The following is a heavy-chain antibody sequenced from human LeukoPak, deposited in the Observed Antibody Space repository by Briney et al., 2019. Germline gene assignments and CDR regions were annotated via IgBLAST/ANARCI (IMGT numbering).Heavy chain of an antibody. J-gene: IGHJ4*02. CDR2: IKSKTDGGTT. Sequence: GGSLRLSCAASGFTFSRYSMNWVRQAPGKGLEWVGRIKSKTDGGTTDYAAPVKGRFTISRDDSKNTLYLQMNSLKTEDTAVYYCTTDNYDFWSGYYRGFDYWGQGTLVTVSS. CDR1: GFTFSRYS. CDR3: TTDNYDFWSGYYRGFDY. V-gene: IGHV3-15*01. D-gene: IGHD3-3*01.